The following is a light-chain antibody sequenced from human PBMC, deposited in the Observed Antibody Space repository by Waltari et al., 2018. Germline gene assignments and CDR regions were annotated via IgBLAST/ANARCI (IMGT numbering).Light chain of an antibody. CDR3: QQYNNWPPRYT. V-gene: IGKV3-15*01. Sequence: EILMTQSQATLSVSPGERATLSCRASQSVSDNVIWYQQKPGQAPRLLIYGTSTRATGIPARFSGSGSGTVFTLTISSLQSEDSAVYYCQQYNNWPPRYTFGQGTKLEIK. J-gene: IGKJ2*01. CDR1: QSVSDN. CDR2: GTS.